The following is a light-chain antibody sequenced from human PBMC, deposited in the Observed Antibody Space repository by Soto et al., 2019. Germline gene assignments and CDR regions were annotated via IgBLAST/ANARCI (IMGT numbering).Light chain of an antibody. V-gene: IGKV1-5*01. CDR2: DVS. Sequence: DIQMTQSPSTLSASVGERVTITCRASQSVSNWLAWYQHKPGKAPKLLICDVSSLESGVPSRFSGSGSGTEFILTISSLQPDDFATYYCQQYDSYSWTFGQGTKVDIK. CDR3: QQYDSYSWT. CDR1: QSVSNW. J-gene: IGKJ1*01.